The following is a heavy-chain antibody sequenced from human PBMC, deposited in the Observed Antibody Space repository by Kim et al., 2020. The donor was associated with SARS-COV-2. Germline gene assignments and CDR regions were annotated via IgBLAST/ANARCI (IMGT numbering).Heavy chain of an antibody. CDR1: GYTFTSYA. CDR3: ARVSSPFVELLVWFYYLD. Sequence: ASVKVSCKASGYTFTSYAMHWVRQAPGQRLEWMGWINAGSGNTKYSQKFQGRVTITRNTSTSTAYMELSSLRSEDTAVYYCARVSSPFVELLVWFYYLD. CDR2: INAGSGNT. J-gene: IGHJ4*01. V-gene: IGHV1-3*01. D-gene: IGHD3-3*01.